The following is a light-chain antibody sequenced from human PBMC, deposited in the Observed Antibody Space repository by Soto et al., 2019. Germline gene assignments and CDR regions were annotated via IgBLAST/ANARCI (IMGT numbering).Light chain of an antibody. V-gene: IGKV1-5*03. CDR1: QSVNIW. CDR2: KAS. J-gene: IGKJ2*01. CDR3: QQYNSFSLYT. Sequence: DIQMTQSPSTLSASVGDRVTITCRASQSVNIWLAWYQQKPGKAPNLLIYKASSLESGVPSRFSGSGSGTEFTLTISSLQPDDFATYYCQQYNSFSLYTFGQGTKLEIK.